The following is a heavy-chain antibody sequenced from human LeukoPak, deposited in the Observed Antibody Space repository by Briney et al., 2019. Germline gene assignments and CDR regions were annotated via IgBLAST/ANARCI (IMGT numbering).Heavy chain of an antibody. V-gene: IGHV1-2*02. D-gene: IGHD3-3*01. J-gene: IGHJ6*02. CDR3: ARGGSDMGHGYDFWSGYYHYYYGMDV. CDR2: INPNSGGT. CDR1: GYTFTGYY. Sequence: GASVKVSCKASGYTFTGYYMHWVRQAPGQGLEWMGWINPNSGGTNYAQKFQGRVTMTRNTSISTAYMELSSLRSEDTAVYYCARGGSDMGHGYDFWSGYYHYYYGMDVWGQGTTVTVSS.